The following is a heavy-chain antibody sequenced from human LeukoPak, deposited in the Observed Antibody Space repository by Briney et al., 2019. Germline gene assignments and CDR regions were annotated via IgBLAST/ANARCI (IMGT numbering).Heavy chain of an antibody. CDR3: TRVHDSSSWTATLSWDNWFDP. V-gene: IGHV3-49*03. Sequence: GGSLRLSCTASGFTFGDYAMSWFRQAPGKGLEWVGFIRSKAYGGTTEYAASVKGRFTISRDDSKSIAYLQMNSLKTEDTAVYYCTRVHDSSSWTATLSWDNWFDPWGQGTLVTVSS. D-gene: IGHD6-13*01. CDR1: GFTFGDYA. J-gene: IGHJ5*02. CDR2: IRSKAYGGTT.